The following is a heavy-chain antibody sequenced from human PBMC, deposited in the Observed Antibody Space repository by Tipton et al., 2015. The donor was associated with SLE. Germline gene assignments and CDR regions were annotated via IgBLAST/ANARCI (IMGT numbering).Heavy chain of an antibody. D-gene: IGHD2-15*01. J-gene: IGHJ4*02. CDR1: GGSISSYY. V-gene: IGHV4-39*01. CDR2: IYYSGST. CDR3: ASVPAGYFDY. Sequence: LSLTCTVSGGSISSYYWGWIRQPPGKGLEWIGSIYYSGSTYYNPSLKSRVTISVDTSKNQFSLKLSSVTAADTAVYYCASVPAGYFDYWGQGTLVTVSS.